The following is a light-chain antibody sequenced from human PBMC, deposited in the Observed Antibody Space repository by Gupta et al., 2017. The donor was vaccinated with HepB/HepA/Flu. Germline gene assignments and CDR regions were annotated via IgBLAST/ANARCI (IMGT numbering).Light chain of an antibody. CDR2: DVN. Sequence: TQPASVSGSPGQSITISCTGASSDVGGYNYVSWYQQHPGKAPKVLICDVNHRPSGVSNRFSGSKSGNTASLTISGLQAEDEADYYCSSYRSGNSVVFGGGTKLTVL. J-gene: IGLJ2*01. CDR1: SSDVGGYNY. CDR3: SSYRSGNSVV. V-gene: IGLV2-14*01.